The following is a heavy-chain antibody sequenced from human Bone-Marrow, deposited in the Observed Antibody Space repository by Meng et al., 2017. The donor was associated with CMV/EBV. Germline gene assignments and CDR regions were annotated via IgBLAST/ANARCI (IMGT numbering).Heavy chain of an antibody. V-gene: IGHV1-18*01. D-gene: IGHD3-3*01. CDR3: AVLRGGSGYSGSTRDRGYYYGMDV. CDR2: ISAYNGNT. CDR1: GGTFSSYA. Sequence: ASVKVSCKASGGTFSSYAISWVRQAPGQGLEWMGRISAYNGNTNYAQKLQGRVTMTTDTSTSTAYMELRSLRSDDTAVYYCAVLRGGSGYSGSTRDRGYYYGMDVWGQGTTVTVSS. J-gene: IGHJ6*02.